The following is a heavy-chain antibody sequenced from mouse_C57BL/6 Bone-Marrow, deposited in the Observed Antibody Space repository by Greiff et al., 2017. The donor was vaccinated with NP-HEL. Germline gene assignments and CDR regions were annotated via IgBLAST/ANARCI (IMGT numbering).Heavy chain of an antibody. CDR1: GFTFSSYA. D-gene: IGHD1-1*01. CDR3: ARESITTVVLDY. CDR2: ISDGGSYT. Sequence: DVKLVESGGGLVKPGGSLKLSCAASGFTFSSYAMSWVRQTPEKRLEWVATISDGGSYTYYPDNVKGRFTISRDNAKNNLYLQMSHLKSEDTAMYYCARESITTVVLDYWGQGTTLTVSS. J-gene: IGHJ2*01. V-gene: IGHV5-4*01.